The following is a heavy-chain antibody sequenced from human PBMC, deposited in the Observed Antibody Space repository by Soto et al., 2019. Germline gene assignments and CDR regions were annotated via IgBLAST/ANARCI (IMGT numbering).Heavy chain of an antibody. CDR1: GIIFTGFG. D-gene: IGHD3-3*01. CDR3: ARDREGATVFFGYFDY. CDR2: IRYDGSNT. V-gene: IGHV3-33*01. J-gene: IGHJ4*02. Sequence: GGSLRLSCAATGIIFTGFGMHWVRQAPGKGLEWVAVIRYDGSNTYYADSVKGRFTISRDNSKNTLYLQMNSLRAEDTAVYYCARDREGATVFFGYFDYWGQGA.